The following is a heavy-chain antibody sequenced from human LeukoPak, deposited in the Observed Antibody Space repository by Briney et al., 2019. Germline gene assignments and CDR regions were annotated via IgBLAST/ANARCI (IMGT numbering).Heavy chain of an antibody. J-gene: IGHJ6*03. CDR1: GYTFTSYD. Sequence: GASVKVSCKASGYTFTSYDINWVRQATGQGLEWMGWMNPNSGNTGYAQKFQGRVTITRNTSISTAYMELSSLRSEDTAVYYCARGEARYYYYYYMDVWGKGTTVTVSS. CDR2: MNPNSGNT. CDR3: ARGEARYYYYYYMDV. D-gene: IGHD1-26*01. V-gene: IGHV1-8*03.